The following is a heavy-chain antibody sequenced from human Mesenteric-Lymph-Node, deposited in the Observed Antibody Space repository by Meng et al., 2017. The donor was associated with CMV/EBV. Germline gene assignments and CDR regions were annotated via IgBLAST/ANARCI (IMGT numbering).Heavy chain of an antibody. Sequence: GESLKISCAVSGFTVSSRYMNWVRQAPGKGLEWVSVIYSSGSAYYTDSVKGRFTISRDNSTNTLYLQMNSLRTEDKAIYYCACPGRNYGGFDIWGQGTMVTVSS. D-gene: IGHD4-23*01. J-gene: IGHJ3*02. CDR3: ACPGRNYGGFDI. CDR1: GFTVSSRY. V-gene: IGHV3-66*01. CDR2: IYSSGSA.